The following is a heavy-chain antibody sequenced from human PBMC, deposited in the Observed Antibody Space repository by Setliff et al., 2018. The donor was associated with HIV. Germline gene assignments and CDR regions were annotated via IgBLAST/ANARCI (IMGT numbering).Heavy chain of an antibody. CDR3: ARGLPTTGPDF. J-gene: IGHJ4*02. Sequence: SETLSLTCTVSGGSISSGGYYWSWIRQHPGKGLEWIGYIYNTGSTYHSPSLESRVTISIDTSKNQFSLKLRSVTAADTAVYYCARGLPTTGPDFWGQGTLVTVSS. CDR1: GGSISSGGYY. D-gene: IGHD2-8*01. V-gene: IGHV4-31*03. CDR2: IYNTGST.